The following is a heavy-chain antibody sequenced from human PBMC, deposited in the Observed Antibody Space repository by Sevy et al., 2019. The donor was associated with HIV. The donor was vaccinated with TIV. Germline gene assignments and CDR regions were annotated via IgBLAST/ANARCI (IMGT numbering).Heavy chain of an antibody. Sequence: ASVKVSCKASAHRFTDYFMYWMRQAPGQGLEWMGWINPNNGDTKYAQTFQGRVTLTRDTSMSTAYMELSRLTSDDTAVYYCGRSGAKYYDCYGYDWLDPWGQGTLVTVSS. CDR3: GRSGAKYYDCYGYDWLDP. D-gene: IGHD3-22*01. CDR1: AHRFTDYF. V-gene: IGHV1-2*02. J-gene: IGHJ5*02. CDR2: INPNNGDT.